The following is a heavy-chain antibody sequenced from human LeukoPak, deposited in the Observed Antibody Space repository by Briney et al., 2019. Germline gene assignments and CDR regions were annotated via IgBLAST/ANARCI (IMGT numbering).Heavy chain of an antibody. V-gene: IGHV3-23*01. CDR1: GFTFSSYA. CDR2: ISGSGGST. J-gene: IGHJ4*02. D-gene: IGHD6-13*01. Sequence: PGGSLRLSCAASGFTFSSYAMSWVRQAPGKGLEWVSAISGSGGSTYYADSVKGRFTISRDNSKNTLYLQMNSLRAEDTAVYYCANSRSSSWSTYYFDYWGQGTLVTVSS. CDR3: ANSRSSSWSTYYFDY.